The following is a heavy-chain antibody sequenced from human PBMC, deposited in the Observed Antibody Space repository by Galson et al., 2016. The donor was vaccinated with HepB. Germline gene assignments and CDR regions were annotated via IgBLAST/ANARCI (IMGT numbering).Heavy chain of an antibody. CDR1: GFTFSFYD. J-gene: IGHJ6*04. Sequence: SLRLSCAASGFTFSFYDMTWVRQVTGNGLEWISAIGTATGDTYYSTSVKGRFTISRDNAKNSLFLHMSSLRAGDTAVYYCARGKSLWTTPWNYGLDVWGKGTTVTVSS. D-gene: IGHD3-10*01. V-gene: IGHV3-13*01. CDR3: ARGKSLWTTPWNYGLDV. CDR2: IGTATGDT.